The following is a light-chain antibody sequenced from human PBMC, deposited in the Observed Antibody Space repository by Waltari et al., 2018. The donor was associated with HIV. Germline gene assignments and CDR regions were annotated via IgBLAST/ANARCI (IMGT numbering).Light chain of an antibody. V-gene: IGLV1-44*01. Sequence: QSVLTQPPSASGTPGQRVTISCSGSSSNIGDNTVNWYQQLPGTAPKLLIYTNTQRPSGVPDRFSGSKSGTSASRAISGLQSEDEADYYCATWDDNLNGHVVFGGGTKLTVL. J-gene: IGLJ2*01. CDR1: SSNIGDNT. CDR3: ATWDDNLNGHVV. CDR2: TNT.